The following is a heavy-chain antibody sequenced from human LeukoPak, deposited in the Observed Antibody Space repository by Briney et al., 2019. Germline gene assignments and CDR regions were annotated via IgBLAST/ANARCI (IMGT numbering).Heavy chain of an antibody. V-gene: IGHV4-30-2*01. D-gene: IGHD3-16*01. CDR3: ARDSRFGGVLY. CDR1: GGSISSGGYS. Sequence: SETLSLTCAVSGGSISSGGYSWSWLRQPPGKGLEWIGYIYHSGSTYYNPSLKSRVTISVDRPKNQFSLKLSSVTAADTAVYYCARDSRFGGVLYWGQGTLVTVSS. CDR2: IYHSGST. J-gene: IGHJ4*02.